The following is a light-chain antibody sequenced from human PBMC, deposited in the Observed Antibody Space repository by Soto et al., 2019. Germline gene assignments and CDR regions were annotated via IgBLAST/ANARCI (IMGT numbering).Light chain of an antibody. CDR1: QSVTSNY. J-gene: IGKJ1*01. V-gene: IGKV3-20*01. CDR3: QHYVTSLTT. CDR2: GAS. Sequence: EIVLTQSPGTLSLSPGERATLSCGASQSVTSNYLAWYQQKPGQAPRLLIFGASIRVTGIPDRFIGSGSGTGFTLTISRLEPEDFEVYYCQHYVTSLTTLGQGTKVEIK.